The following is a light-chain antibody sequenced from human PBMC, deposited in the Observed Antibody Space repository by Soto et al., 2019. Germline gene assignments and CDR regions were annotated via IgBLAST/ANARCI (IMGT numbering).Light chain of an antibody. CDR1: SSNIGSNA. V-gene: IGLV1-44*01. CDR3: AAWDDGLNGPV. CDR2: SND. Sequence: QSALTQPPSASGTPGHRVTISCSGISSNIGSNAVNWYQQQLPGTAPRLLIYSNDQRPSGVPDRFSGSKSGTSAALAISGPQPEDEADYYCAAWDDGLNGPVFGGGTKLTVL. J-gene: IGLJ3*02.